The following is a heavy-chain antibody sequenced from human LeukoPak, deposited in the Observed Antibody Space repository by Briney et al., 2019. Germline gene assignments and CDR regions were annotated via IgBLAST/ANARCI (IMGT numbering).Heavy chain of an antibody. CDR2: INPSGGST. CDR1: GYTFTSYY. CDR3: ARDLTYYYGSGSYYLHLDY. V-gene: IGHV1-46*01. Sequence: ASVKVSCKASGYTFTSYYMHWVRQAPGQGLEWMGIINPSGGSTSYAQKFQGRVTMTRDMSTSTVYMELRSLRSDDTAVYYCARDLTYYYGSGSYYLHLDYWGQGTLVTVSS. J-gene: IGHJ4*02. D-gene: IGHD3-10*01.